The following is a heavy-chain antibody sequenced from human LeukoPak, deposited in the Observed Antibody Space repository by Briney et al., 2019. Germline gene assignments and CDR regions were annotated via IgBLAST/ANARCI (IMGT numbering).Heavy chain of an antibody. V-gene: IGHV4-34*01. CDR3: ARGHLGDLYYFDY. CDR1: GGSFSGYY. CDR2: INHSGST. Sequence: SETLSLSCAVYGGSFSGYYWSWIRQPPGKGLEWIGEINHSGSTNYNPSLKSRVTISVDTSKNQFSLKLSSVTAADTAVYSCARGHLGDLYYFDYWGQGTLVTVSS. D-gene: IGHD3-16*01. J-gene: IGHJ4*02.